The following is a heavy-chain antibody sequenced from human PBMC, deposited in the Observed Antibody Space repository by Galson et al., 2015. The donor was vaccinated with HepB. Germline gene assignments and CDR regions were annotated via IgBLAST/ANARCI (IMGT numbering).Heavy chain of an antibody. D-gene: IGHD3-22*01. J-gene: IGHJ4*02. CDR1: GFTFSSYA. CDR3: AKSLTSAEPTRYYYDSSGNFDY. CDR2: ISGSGGST. V-gene: IGHV3-23*01. Sequence: SLRLSCAASGFTFSSYAMSWVRQAPGKGLEWVSAISGSGGSTYYADSVKGRFTISRDNSKNTLYLQMNSLRAEDTAVYYCAKSLTSAEPTRYYYDSSGNFDYWGQGTLVTVSS.